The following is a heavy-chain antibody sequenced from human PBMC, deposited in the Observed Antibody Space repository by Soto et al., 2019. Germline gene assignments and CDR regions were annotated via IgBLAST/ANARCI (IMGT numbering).Heavy chain of an antibody. CDR1: GGTFSSYA. CDR3: ARDGTAGAAFDY. CDR2: IIPIFGTA. V-gene: IGHV1-69*13. J-gene: IGHJ4*02. Sequence: SVKVSCKASGGTFSSYAISWVRQAPGQGLEWMGGIIPIFGTANYAQKFQGRVTITADESTSTAYMELSSLRSEDTAVYYCARDGTAGAAFDYWGQGTLVTVSA. D-gene: IGHD6-25*01.